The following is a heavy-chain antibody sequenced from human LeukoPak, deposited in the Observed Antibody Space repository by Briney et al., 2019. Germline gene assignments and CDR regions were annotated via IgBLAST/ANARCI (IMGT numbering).Heavy chain of an antibody. V-gene: IGHV3-23*01. Sequence: PGGSLRLSCAASGFTFSSYAMNWVRQAPGKGLEWVSGISASGGSTNYADSVKGRFTISRDNSNNTLYLQMNSLRAEDTALYYWAKDARRDGYSFDYWGQGTLVTVSS. CDR3: AKDARRDGYSFDY. CDR2: ISASGGST. J-gene: IGHJ4*02. CDR1: GFTFSSYA. D-gene: IGHD5-24*01.